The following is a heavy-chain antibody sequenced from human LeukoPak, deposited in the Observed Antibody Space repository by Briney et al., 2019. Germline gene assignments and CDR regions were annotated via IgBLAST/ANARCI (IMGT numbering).Heavy chain of an antibody. D-gene: IGHD1-7*01. V-gene: IGHV4-34*01. CDR1: GGSFSNYY. CDR2: INDSGRI. J-gene: IGHJ6*03. Sequence: PSETLSLTCAVYGGSFSNYYWSSIRQPPGKGLEWIGEINDSGRINYNPSLLSRVTVSVDPSKNQFSLSLTSVTPTDTAVYYCARRWNYGRNYYIDVWGKGATVSVSS. CDR3: ARRWNYGRNYYIDV.